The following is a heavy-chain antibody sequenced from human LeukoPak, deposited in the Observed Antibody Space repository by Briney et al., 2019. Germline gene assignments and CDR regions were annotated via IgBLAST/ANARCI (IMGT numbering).Heavy chain of an antibody. CDR2: IKQDGSEI. Sequence: GGSLRLSCAASGFTFREYWMRWVRQAPGKGLEWVANIKQDGSEIYYVDSVKGRFTLSRDNAKKSLSLEMKSLRAEDTAVYYCARDPNTGGWSFDYWGQGTLVTVSS. J-gene: IGHJ4*02. V-gene: IGHV3-7*01. CDR1: GFTFREYW. CDR3: ARDPNTGGWSFDY. D-gene: IGHD6-19*01.